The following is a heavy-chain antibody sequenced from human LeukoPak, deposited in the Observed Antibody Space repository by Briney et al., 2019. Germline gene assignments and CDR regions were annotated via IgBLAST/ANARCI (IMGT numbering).Heavy chain of an antibody. CDR2: ISSSSSYI. V-gene: IGHV3-21*01. D-gene: IGHD3-10*01. CDR3: ASARGGAYYYYMDV. J-gene: IGHJ6*03. Sequence: PGGSLRLSCAASGFTFSSYSMNWVRQAPGKGLEWVSSISSSSSYIYYADSVKGRFTISRDNAKNSLYLQMNSLRAEDTAVYYCASARGGAYYYYMDVLGKGTTVTVSS. CDR1: GFTFSSYS.